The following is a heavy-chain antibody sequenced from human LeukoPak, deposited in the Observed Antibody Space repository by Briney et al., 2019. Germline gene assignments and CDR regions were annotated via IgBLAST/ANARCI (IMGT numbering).Heavy chain of an antibody. CDR3: ARPGIAVAGHVDAFDI. D-gene: IGHD6-19*01. J-gene: IGHJ3*02. Sequence: GASVKVSCKASGGTFSSYAISWVRQAPGQGLEWMGRIIPIFGTANYAQKSQGRVTITTDESTSTAYMELSSLRSEDTAVYYCARPGIAVAGHVDAFDIWGQGTMVTVSS. V-gene: IGHV1-69*05. CDR1: GGTFSSYA. CDR2: IIPIFGTA.